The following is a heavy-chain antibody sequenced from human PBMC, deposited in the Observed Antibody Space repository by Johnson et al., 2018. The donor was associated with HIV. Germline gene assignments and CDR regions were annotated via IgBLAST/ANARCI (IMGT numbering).Heavy chain of an antibody. CDR1: GFTFSSYD. V-gene: IGHV3-13*01. CDR2: IGTAGDT. Sequence: VQLVESGGGLVQPGGSLRLSCAASGFTFSSYDMHWVRQATGKGLEWVSAIGTAGDTYYPGSVKGRFTISRENAKKSLYLQMNSLRVEDTAVYFCARNGDGYTPDAFDIWGQGTVVTVSS. CDR3: ARNGDGYTPDAFDI. D-gene: IGHD5-24*01. J-gene: IGHJ3*02.